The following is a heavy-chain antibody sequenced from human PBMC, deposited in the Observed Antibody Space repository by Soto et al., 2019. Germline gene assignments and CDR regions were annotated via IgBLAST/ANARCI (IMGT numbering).Heavy chain of an antibody. J-gene: IGHJ3*02. CDR1: GSTFSSSA. D-gene: IGHD6-19*01. V-gene: IGHV3-23*01. CDR2: ISGSGSVT. Sequence: GGSMRLSCAASGSTFSSSAMTWVRQAPGKGLEWVSAISGSGSVTYYTDSVKGRFTISRDNSRNTLYLQMNNLRAEDTAVYYCTRNSSGRQGSTLDIWGQATMVTVSS. CDR3: TRNSSGRQGSTLDI.